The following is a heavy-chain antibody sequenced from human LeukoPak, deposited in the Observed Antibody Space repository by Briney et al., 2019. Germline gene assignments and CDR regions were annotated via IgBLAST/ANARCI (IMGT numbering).Heavy chain of an antibody. CDR2: IYYSGST. D-gene: IGHD6-13*01. Sequence: SQTLSLTCTVSGGSISSGGYYWSWIRQHPGKGLEWIGYIYYSGSTNYNPSLKSRVTISLDTSKNQFSLRLSSVTAADTAVYYCARGYSSNWYWFDPWGQGTLVTVSS. V-gene: IGHV4-31*03. J-gene: IGHJ5*02. CDR1: GGSISSGGYY. CDR3: ARGYSSNWYWFDP.